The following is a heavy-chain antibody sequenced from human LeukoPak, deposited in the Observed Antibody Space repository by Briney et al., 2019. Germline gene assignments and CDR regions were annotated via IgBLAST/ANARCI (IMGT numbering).Heavy chain of an antibody. CDR2: ISSSSSYI. V-gene: IGHV3-21*01. J-gene: IGHJ4*02. D-gene: IGHD3-10*01. Sequence: GGSLRLSCAASGFTFSSYSMNWVRQAPGKGLEWVSSISSSSSYIYYADSVKGRFTISRDSAKNSLYLQMNSLRAEDTAVYYCARDQGTLFGELLSEDYWGQGTLVTVSS. CDR1: GFTFSSYS. CDR3: ARDQGTLFGELLSEDY.